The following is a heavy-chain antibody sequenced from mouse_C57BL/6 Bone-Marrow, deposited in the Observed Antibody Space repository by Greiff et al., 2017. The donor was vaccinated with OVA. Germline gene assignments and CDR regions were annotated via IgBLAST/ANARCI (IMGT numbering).Heavy chain of an antibody. D-gene: IGHD1-1*01. J-gene: IGHJ2*01. CDR2: ISSGSSTI. V-gene: IGHV5-17*01. CDR1: GFTFSDYG. CDR3: ARTDGSRESVRLIDY. Sequence: EVQVVESGGGLVKPGGSLKLSCAASGFTFSDYGMHWVRQAPEKGLEWVAYISSGSSTIYYADTVKGRFTISRDNAKTTLFLQMTSLRSEDTAMYYCARTDGSRESVRLIDYWGQGTTLTVSS.